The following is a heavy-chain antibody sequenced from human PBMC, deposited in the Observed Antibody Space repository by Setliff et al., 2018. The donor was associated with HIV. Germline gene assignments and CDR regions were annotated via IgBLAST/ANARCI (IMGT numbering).Heavy chain of an antibody. J-gene: IGHJ3*02. CDR1: GGSSSSGDW. CDR2: VYHSGST. CDR3: ARLSSSGWSNDAFDM. Sequence: PSETLSLTCVVSGGSSSSGDWWSWVRQPPGQRLEWAGEVYHSGSTNYNPSRKSRVTISLDKSKNQFSLKLNSVTAADAAVYYCARLSSSGWSNDAFDMWGQGTMVTVSS. D-gene: IGHD6-19*01. V-gene: IGHV4-4*02.